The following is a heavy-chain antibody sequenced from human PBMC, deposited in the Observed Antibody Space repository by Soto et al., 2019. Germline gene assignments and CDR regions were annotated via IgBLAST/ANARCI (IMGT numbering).Heavy chain of an antibody. CDR2: IYYSGST. V-gene: IGHV4-39*01. Sequence: QLQLQESGPGLVKPSETLSLTCTVSGGSISSSSYYWGWIRQPPGKGLEWIGSIYYSGSTYYNPSLKSRVTISVDTSKNQFSLKLSSVTAADTAVYYCARLEEGIAARTVLFPDYWGQGTLVTVSS. J-gene: IGHJ4*02. D-gene: IGHD6-6*01. CDR1: GGSISSSSYY. CDR3: ARLEEGIAARTVLFPDY.